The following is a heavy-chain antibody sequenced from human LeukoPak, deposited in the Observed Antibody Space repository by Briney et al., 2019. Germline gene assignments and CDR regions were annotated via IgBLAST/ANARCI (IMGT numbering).Heavy chain of an antibody. CDR3: AKAYSGSYYYLITY. Sequence: GSSVKVSCKASGGTFSSYAISWVRQAPGQGLEWMGRIIPTFGIANYAQKFQGRVTITADKSTSTAYMELSSLRSEDTAVYYCAKAYSGSYYYLITYWGQGTLVTVSS. V-gene: IGHV1-69*04. D-gene: IGHD1-26*01. CDR2: IIPTFGIA. J-gene: IGHJ4*02. CDR1: GGTFSSYA.